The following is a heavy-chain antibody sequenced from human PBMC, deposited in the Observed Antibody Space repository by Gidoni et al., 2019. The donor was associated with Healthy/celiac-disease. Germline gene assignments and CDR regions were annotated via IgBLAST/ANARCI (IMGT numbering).Heavy chain of an antibody. D-gene: IGHD3-3*01. V-gene: IGHV3-30*18. Sequence: QVQLVESGGGVVQPGRSLRLSCSASGFTCSSYGMHWVRQAQGKGLAWVAVISNDGSNKYYADSVKGRFTISRDNSKNTLYLQMNSLRAEDTAGYYCAKLFTPSTDYWGQGTLVTVSS. CDR3: AKLFTPSTDY. J-gene: IGHJ4*02. CDR2: ISNDGSNK. CDR1: GFTCSSYG.